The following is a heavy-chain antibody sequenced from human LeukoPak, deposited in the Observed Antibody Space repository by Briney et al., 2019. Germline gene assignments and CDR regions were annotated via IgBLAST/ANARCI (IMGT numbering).Heavy chain of an antibody. CDR3: AKAGRFGYYFDY. CDR2: ISWNSGSI. D-gene: IGHD3-10*01. Sequence: GGSLRLSCAASGFTFYDYAMHWVRQAPGKGLEWVSGISWNSGSIGYADSVKGRFTISRDNAKNSLYLQMNSLRAEDTALHYCAKAGRFGYYFDYWGQGTLVTVSS. CDR1: GFTFYDYA. V-gene: IGHV3-9*01. J-gene: IGHJ4*02.